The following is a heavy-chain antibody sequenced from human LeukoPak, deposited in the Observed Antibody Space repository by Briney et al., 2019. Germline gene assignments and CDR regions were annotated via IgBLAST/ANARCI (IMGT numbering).Heavy chain of an antibody. V-gene: IGHV4-34*01. Sequence: SETLSLTCAVYGGSFSGYYWSWIRQPPGKGLEWIGEINHSRSTNYNPSLKSRVTISVDTSKNQFSLKLSSVTAADTAVYYCARRLGYCSSTSCSSFDYWGQGTLVTVSS. D-gene: IGHD2-2*01. CDR3: ARRLGYCSSTSCSSFDY. CDR2: INHSRST. J-gene: IGHJ4*02. CDR1: GGSFSGYY.